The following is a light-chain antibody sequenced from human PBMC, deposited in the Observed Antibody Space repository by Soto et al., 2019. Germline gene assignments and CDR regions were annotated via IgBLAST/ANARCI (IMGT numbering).Light chain of an antibody. Sequence: SALPPPRPVSGSPGQSAAPSRTRTSSDVDGYNYVSWYQQHPGKAPKLMIYDVSERPSGVPDRFSGSKSGNTASLTISGLQAEDEADYYCCSYAGSYTSYVFGTGTKVTVL. V-gene: IGLV2-11*01. CDR1: SSDVDGYNY. CDR3: CSYAGSYTSYV. CDR2: DVS. J-gene: IGLJ1*01.